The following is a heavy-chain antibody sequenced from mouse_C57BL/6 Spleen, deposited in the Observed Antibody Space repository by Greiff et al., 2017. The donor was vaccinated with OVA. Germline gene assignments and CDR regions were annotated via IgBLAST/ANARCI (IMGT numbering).Heavy chain of an antibody. D-gene: IGHD1-1*01. Sequence: VQLKESGGGLVKPGGSLKLSCAASGFTFSDYGMHWVRQAPEKGLEWVAYISSGSSTIYYAATVKGRFTISRDNAKNTLFLQMTSLRSEDTAVDYCARLDYYGSSYLDYWGQGTTLTVSS. V-gene: IGHV5-17*01. CDR1: GFTFSDYG. CDR3: ARLDYYGSSYLDY. J-gene: IGHJ2*01. CDR2: ISSGSSTI.